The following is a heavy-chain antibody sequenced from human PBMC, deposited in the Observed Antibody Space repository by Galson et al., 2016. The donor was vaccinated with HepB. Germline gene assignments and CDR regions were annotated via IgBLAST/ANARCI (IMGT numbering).Heavy chain of an antibody. D-gene: IGHD3-16*01. CDR2: LSGSGGNT. J-gene: IGHJ4*02. CDR3: AWGTRWGYFDH. V-gene: IGHV3-23*01. Sequence: SLRLSCAASGFTFSNYPMSWVRQPPGKGLEWVSGLSGSGGNTYYADSVKGRFTISRDNFKNTLFLQMNSLKAEETAVYFCAWGTRWGYFDHWGQGTLVTVSS. CDR1: GFTFSNYP.